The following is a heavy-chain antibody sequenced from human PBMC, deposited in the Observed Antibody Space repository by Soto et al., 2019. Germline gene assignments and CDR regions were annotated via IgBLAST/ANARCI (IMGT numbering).Heavy chain of an antibody. CDR3: SRPLDTTLDF. J-gene: IGHJ4*02. Sequence: GESLKISCRGSGYNFATYWIGWVRQMPGKGLEWMGIMYPHDSDTRYSPSFQGQVTISADKSISTAYLQWRRLKASDTALYYSSRPLDTTLDFWGQGSLFTVSS. CDR1: GYNFATYW. CDR2: MYPHDSDT. D-gene: IGHD2-2*01. V-gene: IGHV5-51*01.